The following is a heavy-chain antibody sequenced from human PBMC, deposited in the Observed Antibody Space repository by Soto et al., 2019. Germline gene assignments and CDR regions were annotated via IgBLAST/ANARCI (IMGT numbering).Heavy chain of an antibody. CDR1: GDTFTEYY. CDR3: ARGGHVVVVTAALDY. J-gene: IGHJ4*02. Sequence: VQLMQSGAEVKKPGASVKVSCKASGDTFTEYYIHWVRQAPGQGLEWMGTVNPSGGHTTYAQHFLGRVTMTRDTATSTLYMELISLTSEDTAVYYCARGGHVVVVTAALDYWGQGTLVTVSS. V-gene: IGHV1-46*01. D-gene: IGHD2-21*02. CDR2: VNPSGGHT.